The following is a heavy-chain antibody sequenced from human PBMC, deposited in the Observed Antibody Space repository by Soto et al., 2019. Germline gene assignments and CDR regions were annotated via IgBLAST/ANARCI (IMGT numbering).Heavy chain of an antibody. CDR1: GFTFSSYA. CDR3: AKSGDSSGYHHWYFDL. CDR2: IIGSGANT. V-gene: IGHV3-23*01. J-gene: IGHJ2*01. D-gene: IGHD3-22*01. Sequence: EVQLLESGGGLVQPGGSLRLSCAASGFTFSSYAMSWVRQAPGKGLVWVSTIIGSGANTYYADSVKGRITISRDNSKNTRFRQMNSLRAEDTALYYCAKSGDSSGYHHWYFDLWGRGSLVTVSS.